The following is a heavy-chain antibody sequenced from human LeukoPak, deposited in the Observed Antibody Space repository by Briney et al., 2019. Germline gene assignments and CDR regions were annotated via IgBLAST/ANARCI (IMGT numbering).Heavy chain of an antibody. CDR3: ATADLYDYVWGSYHY. CDR2: INHSGST. D-gene: IGHD3-16*02. V-gene: IGHV4-34*01. CDR1: GGSFSGYY. Sequence: PSETLSLTCAVYGGSFSGYYWSWIRQPPGKGLEWIGEINHSGSTNYNPSLKSRVTISVDTSKNQFSLKLRSVTAADTAVYYCATADLYDYVWGSYHYWGQGTLITVSS. J-gene: IGHJ4*02.